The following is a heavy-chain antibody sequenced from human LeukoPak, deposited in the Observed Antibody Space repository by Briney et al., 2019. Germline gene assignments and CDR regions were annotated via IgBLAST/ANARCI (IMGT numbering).Heavy chain of an antibody. D-gene: IGHD3-10*01. CDR3: ARESHGSGSYPNFDY. V-gene: IGHV3-53*01. Sequence: GGSLSLSCAASGFTVSSNYMIWLRQAPGKGLAWVSVMYIGGSTYYAESVKRRFTLSRDNSKQTLYLQMNNLRDGGTDVYYCARESHGSGSYPNFDYWGQGTLVTVSS. CDR1: GFTVSSNY. CDR2: MYIGGST. J-gene: IGHJ4*02.